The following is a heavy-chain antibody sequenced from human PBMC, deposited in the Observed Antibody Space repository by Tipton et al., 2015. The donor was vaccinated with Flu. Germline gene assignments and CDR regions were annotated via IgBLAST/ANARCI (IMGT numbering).Heavy chain of an antibody. Sequence: LRLSCTVSGGSISSSSYYWGWTRQPPGKGLEWIGSIYYSGSTYYNPSLKSRVTISVDTSKNQFSLKLSSVTAADTAVYYCATLLFRSAFDIWGQGTMVTVSS. D-gene: IGHD2-21*02. CDR1: GGSISSSSYY. J-gene: IGHJ3*02. V-gene: IGHV4-39*07. CDR2: IYYSGST. CDR3: ATLLFRSAFDI.